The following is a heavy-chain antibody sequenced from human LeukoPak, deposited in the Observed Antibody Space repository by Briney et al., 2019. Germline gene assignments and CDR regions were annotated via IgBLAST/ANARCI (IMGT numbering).Heavy chain of an antibody. CDR1: GFTFSNYW. CDR2: ITSDGTDT. CDR3: ARDLGTATPLDP. Sequence: GGSLRLSCAASGFTFSNYWMHWVRQAPGKGPVWVSRITSDGTDTGYAASVNGRFTMSRDNAKNTVYLQMNSLGAEDTGVYYCARDLGTATPLDPWGQGTLVSVSS. D-gene: IGHD1-1*01. V-gene: IGHV3-74*01. J-gene: IGHJ5*02.